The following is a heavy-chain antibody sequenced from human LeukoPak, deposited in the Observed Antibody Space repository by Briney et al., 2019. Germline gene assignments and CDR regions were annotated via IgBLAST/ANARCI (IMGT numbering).Heavy chain of an antibody. CDR2: ICTSSSYI. J-gene: IGHJ4*02. CDR1: GFTFSSYC. D-gene: IGHD1-1*01. V-gene: IGHV3-21*06. CDR3: ARGWNYVDL. Sequence: PGGSLRLSCAASGFTFSSYCMNWVRLAPGKGLEWVASICTSSSYIYYADSVKVRFTISRDNAKNSLYLQMNSLRAGDTAVYYCARGWNYVDLWGQGTLVTVSS.